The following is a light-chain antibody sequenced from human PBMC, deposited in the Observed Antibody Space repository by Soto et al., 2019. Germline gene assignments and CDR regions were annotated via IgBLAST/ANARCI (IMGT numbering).Light chain of an antibody. J-gene: IGKJ1*01. Sequence: DLQMTQSPSSLSASVGDRVTITCRASESISNNLNWYQQKPGKAPKLLTYAASTLPSGVPSRFSGGGSGTYFTLTISSLQPADFTTYYGQQNYSTPRGAFGQGTKVEIK. CDR1: ESISNN. CDR2: AAS. CDR3: QQNYSTPRGA. V-gene: IGKV1-39*01.